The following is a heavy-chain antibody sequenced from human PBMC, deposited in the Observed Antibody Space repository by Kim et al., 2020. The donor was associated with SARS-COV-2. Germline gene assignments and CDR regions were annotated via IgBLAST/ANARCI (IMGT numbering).Heavy chain of an antibody. V-gene: IGHV4-34*01. CDR2: INHSGST. CDR1: GGSFSGYY. CDR3: ASALPWNHDALDASDI. J-gene: IGHJ3*02. Sequence: SETLSLTCAVYGGSFSGYYRSWTRQPPGKGLEWIGEINHSGSTNYNPSLKSRVTISVDTSKNQLSLTLSSVTAADTAAYHCASALPWNHDALDASDIWG. D-gene: IGHD1-1*01.